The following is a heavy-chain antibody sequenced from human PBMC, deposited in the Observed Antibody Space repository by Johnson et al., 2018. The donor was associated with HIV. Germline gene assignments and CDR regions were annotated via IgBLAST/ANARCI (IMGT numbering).Heavy chain of an antibody. Sequence: VQLMESGGALVQPGGSLRLSCVASGFTFDDYGMSWVRQAPGKGLEWVSGINWNGGSTGYADSVKGRFTISRDNAKNSLYLEMNSLRAEDTALYYCARDWDYYDSSGYYYANMVDAFDIWGQGTMVTVSS. CDR3: ARDWDYYDSSGYYYANMVDAFDI. V-gene: IGHV3-20*04. D-gene: IGHD3-22*01. CDR2: INWNGGST. J-gene: IGHJ3*02. CDR1: GFTFDDYG.